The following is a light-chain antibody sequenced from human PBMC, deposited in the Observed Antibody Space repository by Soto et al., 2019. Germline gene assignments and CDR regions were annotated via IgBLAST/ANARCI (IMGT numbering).Light chain of an antibody. CDR1: SSDVGGYDH. CDR2: LVT. J-gene: IGLJ3*02. Sequence: QSALTQPRSVSGSPGQSVTISCSGTSSDVGGYDHVSWYQHHPGQAPKLLMYLVTQRPSGVPDRFSGSKSGNTASLTISGLQAEDEADYYCCSNAASNTWVFGGGTKLTVL. V-gene: IGLV2-11*01. CDR3: CSNAASNTWV.